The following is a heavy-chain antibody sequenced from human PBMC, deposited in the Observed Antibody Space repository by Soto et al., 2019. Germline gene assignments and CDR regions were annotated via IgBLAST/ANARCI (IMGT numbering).Heavy chain of an antibody. J-gene: IGHJ6*02. Sequence: QVQLVQSGDEVKNPGASVKVSCKPSGYTFTDYHIHWVRQAPGQGLEFMGWINANNGGAGSAQQFQGRVTVTRDTSISTVYMELRSLKPDDTALYFCARSQLDVWGQGTMVTVSS. CDR2: INANNGGA. CDR3: ARSQLDV. CDR1: GYTFTDYH. V-gene: IGHV1-2*02.